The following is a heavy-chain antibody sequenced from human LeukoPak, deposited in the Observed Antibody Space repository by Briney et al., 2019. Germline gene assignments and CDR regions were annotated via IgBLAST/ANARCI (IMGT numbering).Heavy chain of an antibody. CDR3: AELGITMIGGV. D-gene: IGHD3-10*02. CDR2: ISSSSSTI. CDR1: GFTFSSYG. Sequence: PGGSLRLSCAASGFTFSSYGMTWVRQAPGKRLEWVSYISSSSSTIYYADSVKGRFTISGDNAKNSLYLQMNSLRAEDTAVYYCAELGITMIGGVWGKGTTVTISS. V-gene: IGHV3-48*01. J-gene: IGHJ6*04.